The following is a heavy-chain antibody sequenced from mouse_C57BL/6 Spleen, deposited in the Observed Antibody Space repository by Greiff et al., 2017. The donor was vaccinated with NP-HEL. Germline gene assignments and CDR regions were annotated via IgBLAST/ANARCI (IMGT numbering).Heavy chain of an antibody. J-gene: IGHJ3*01. D-gene: IGHD1-1*01. CDR3: ARGYYGSSYRFAY. CDR1: GYTFTSYW. Sequence: VQLQQSGAELVKPGASVKMSCKASGYTFTSYWITWVKQRPGQGLEWIGDIYPGSGSTNYNEKFKSKATLTVDTSSSTAYMQLSSLTSEDSAVYYCARGYYGSSYRFAYWGQGTLVTVSA. CDR2: IYPGSGST. V-gene: IGHV1-55*01.